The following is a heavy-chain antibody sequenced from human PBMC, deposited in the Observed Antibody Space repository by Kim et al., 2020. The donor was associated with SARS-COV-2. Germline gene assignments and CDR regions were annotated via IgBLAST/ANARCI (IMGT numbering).Heavy chain of an antibody. J-gene: IGHJ6*02. CDR2: FNPSGART. CDR1: GDTLVTYY. CDR3: ARSGMDV. V-gene: IGHV1-46*01. Sequence: VKVSCKAFGDTLVTYYTHWVRQAPGQGLEWMGMFNPSGARTSYAQKFQGRVTMTRDTTTSTVFMELSSLRSEDTAVYYCARSGMDVWGQGTKVTV.